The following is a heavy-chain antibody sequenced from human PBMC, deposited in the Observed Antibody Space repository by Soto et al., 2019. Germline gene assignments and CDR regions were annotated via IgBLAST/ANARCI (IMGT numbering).Heavy chain of an antibody. CDR3: ASRFSGWYGGFDY. CDR2: INAGNGNT. V-gene: IGHV1-3*01. Sequence: QVQLVQSGAEVKKPGASVKVSCKASGYTFTSYAMHWVRQAPGQRLEWMGWINAGNGNTKYSQKFQGRVTITRDTSASTAYMELSRLRSEDTAVDYCASRFSGWYGGFDYWGQGTLVTVSS. J-gene: IGHJ4*02. D-gene: IGHD6-19*01. CDR1: GYTFTSYA.